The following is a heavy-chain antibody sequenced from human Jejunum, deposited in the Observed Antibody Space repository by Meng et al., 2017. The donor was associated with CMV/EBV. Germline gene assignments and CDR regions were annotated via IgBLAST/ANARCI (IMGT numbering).Heavy chain of an antibody. CDR2: VYYSGTT. V-gene: IGHV4-30-4*01. CDR3: VLMIPADTNYSDP. Sequence: GGSIISGDGYWTWIRQSPGKGLEWIGNVYYSGTTSYNRSLKSRVTISVDTSKNQFSLKLASVIAADTAVYYCVLMIPADTNYSDPWGQGTLVTVSS. D-gene: IGHD6-25*01. CDR1: GGSIISGDGY. J-gene: IGHJ5*02.